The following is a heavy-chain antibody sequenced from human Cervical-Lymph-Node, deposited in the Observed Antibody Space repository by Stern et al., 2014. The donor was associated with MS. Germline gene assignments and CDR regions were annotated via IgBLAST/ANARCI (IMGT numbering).Heavy chain of an antibody. D-gene: IGHD3-16*01. CDR3: ARDALNVRGTFDI. J-gene: IGHJ3*02. CDR2: ITSVSTYI. Sequence: EVQLLESGGGLVKPGGSLRLSCAASGFTFSTYSMNWVRQAPGKGLEWVSSITSVSTYIYYADSVKGRFTISRDNAKNSLYLQMNSLRAEDTALYYCARDALNVRGTFDIWGQGTIVSVSS. CDR1: GFTFSTYS. V-gene: IGHV3-21*01.